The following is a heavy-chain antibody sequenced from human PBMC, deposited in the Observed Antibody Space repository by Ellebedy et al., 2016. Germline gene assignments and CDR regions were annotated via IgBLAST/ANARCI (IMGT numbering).Heavy chain of an antibody. J-gene: IGHJ4*02. CDR3: AKGEWFEYYYDSSGYSFDY. D-gene: IGHD3-22*01. CDR1: GFTFDDYA. Sequence: GGSLRLSCAASGFTFDDYAMHWVRQAPGKGLEWVSGISWNSGSIGYADSVKGRLTISRDNAKNSLYLQMNSLRAEDTALYYCAKGEWFEYYYDSSGYSFDYWGQGTLVTVSS. CDR2: ISWNSGSI. V-gene: IGHV3-9*01.